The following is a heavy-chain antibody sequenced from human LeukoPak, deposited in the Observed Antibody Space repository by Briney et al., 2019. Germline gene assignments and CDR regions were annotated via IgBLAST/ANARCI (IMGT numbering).Heavy chain of an antibody. CDR3: ARGGGCSGGSCYSHSDY. J-gene: IGHJ4*02. D-gene: IGHD2-15*01. V-gene: IGHV4-59*01. CDR2: IYYSGST. CDR1: GGSISSYY. Sequence: PSETLSLTCTVSGGSISSYYWSWIRQPPGKGLEWIGYIYYSGSTNYNPSLKSRVTISVDTSKNQFSLKLSSVTAADTAAYYCARGGGCSGGSCYSHSDYWGQGTLVTASS.